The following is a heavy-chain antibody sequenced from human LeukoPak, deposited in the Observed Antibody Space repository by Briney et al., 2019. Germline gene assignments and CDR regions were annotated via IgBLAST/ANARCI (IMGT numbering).Heavy chain of an antibody. CDR2: FIPFFGTA. Sequence: SVKVSCKASGGAFTSYAISWLRQAPGQGLEWMGGFIPFFGTAKYAQKFQGRVTITADEYSSTAYMELSGLRSQDTAVYYCARSVHHYKTDGYYSLERPFDHWGQGTLVTVSS. CDR1: GGAFTSYA. CDR3: ARSVHHYKTDGYYSLERPFDH. J-gene: IGHJ4*02. V-gene: IGHV1-69*13. D-gene: IGHD3-22*01.